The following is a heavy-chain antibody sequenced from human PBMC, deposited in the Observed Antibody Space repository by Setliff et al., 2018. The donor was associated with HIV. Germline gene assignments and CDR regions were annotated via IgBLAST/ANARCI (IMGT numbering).Heavy chain of an antibody. V-gene: IGHV4-34*01. CDR2: INHSAFT. D-gene: IGHD3-16*01. CDR1: GESFSRYY. J-gene: IGHJ4*02. Sequence: SETLSLTCAVYGESFSRYYFTWIRQAPGRGLEWIGEINHSAFTKYNPSLASRVTMSIDTSQNQFSLLLSSVTAADTAMYFCARRPGGITRARLDNWGQGTLVTVSS. CDR3: ARRPGGITRARLDN.